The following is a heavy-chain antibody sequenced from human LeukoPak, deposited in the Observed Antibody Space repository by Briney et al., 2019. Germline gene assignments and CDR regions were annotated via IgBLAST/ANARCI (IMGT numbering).Heavy chain of an antibody. V-gene: IGHV4-59*01. Sequence: SETLSLTCAVSGGSMKNYYWSWIRQPPGKGLEWIGYTYDSGSSSYNPSLRSRVSISIDTSKNQFSLNLSSVTAADTAVYYCARGWASSWYYFDFWGQGTLVTVSS. CDR3: ARGWASSWYYFDF. J-gene: IGHJ4*02. CDR2: TYDSGSS. D-gene: IGHD2-2*01. CDR1: GGSMKNYY.